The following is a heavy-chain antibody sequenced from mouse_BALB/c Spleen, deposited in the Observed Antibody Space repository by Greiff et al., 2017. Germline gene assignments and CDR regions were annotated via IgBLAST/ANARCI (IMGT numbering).Heavy chain of an antibody. CDR3: ARDSPTGTDAMDY. Sequence: QVQLQQSGPGLVQPSQSLSITCTVSGFSLTSYGVNWVRQPPGKGLEWLGMIWGDGSTDYNSALKSRLSISKDNSKSQVFLKMNSLQTDDTARYYCARDSPTGTDAMDYWGQGTSVTVSS. CDR1: GFSLTSYG. CDR2: IWGDGST. D-gene: IGHD4-1*01. V-gene: IGHV2-6-7*01. J-gene: IGHJ4*01.